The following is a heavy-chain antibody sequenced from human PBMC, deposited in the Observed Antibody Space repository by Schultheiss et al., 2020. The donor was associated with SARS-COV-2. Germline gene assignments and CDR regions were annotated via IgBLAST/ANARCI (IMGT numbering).Heavy chain of an antibody. D-gene: IGHD1-26*01. Sequence: ASVKVSCKASGGTFSSYAISWVRQAPGQGLEWMGWINPNSGGTNYAQKFQGWVTITRDTSASTAYMELSSLRSEDTAVYYCARSFGGKLVGATSHHAFDIWGQGTMVTVSS. CDR2: INPNSGGT. CDR3: ARSFGGKLVGATSHHAFDI. J-gene: IGHJ3*02. V-gene: IGHV1-2*04. CDR1: GGTFSSYA.